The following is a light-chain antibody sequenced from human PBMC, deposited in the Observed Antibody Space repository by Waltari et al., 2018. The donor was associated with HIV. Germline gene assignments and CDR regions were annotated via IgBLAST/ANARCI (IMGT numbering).Light chain of an antibody. CDR3: QQYYNWPRT. CDR1: QSVRSN. Sequence: EIVMTQSPGTLSVSPGESVTLSCRASQSVRSNLAWYQQKFGQAPRLLVYGSSTRATDIPARFSVSGSGTQFTLAISSLQSEDFAVYYCQQYYNWPRTFGQGTKVEVK. CDR2: GSS. J-gene: IGKJ1*01. V-gene: IGKV3-15*01.